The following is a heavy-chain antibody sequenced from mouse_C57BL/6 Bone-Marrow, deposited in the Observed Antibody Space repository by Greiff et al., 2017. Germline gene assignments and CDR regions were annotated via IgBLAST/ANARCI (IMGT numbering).Heavy chain of an antibody. V-gene: IGHV2-9-1*01. CDR3: ARNRGYYYWVWCAY. CDR1: GFSFTSYA. D-gene: IGHD2-1*01. CDR2: IWTGGGT. J-gene: IGHJ3*01. Sequence: VKLMESGPGLVAPSQCLSITCTASGFSFTSYAISWVRQPPGKGLEWLGVIWTGGGTSYNSALNSRLSISQDNSKSQVFLQMNSLPTDDTARYYCARNRGYYYWVWCAYRGQGTLVT.